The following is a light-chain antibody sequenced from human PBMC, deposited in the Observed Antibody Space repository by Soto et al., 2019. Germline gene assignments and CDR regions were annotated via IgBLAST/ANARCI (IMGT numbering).Light chain of an antibody. Sequence: DIVMTQSPDSLTVSLGERATINCKSSQSVLYSSNNKNYLAWYQQKPRQPPKLLINWASIRESGVPDRFSGSGSGTDFTLTISSLQAEDVAVYYCQQYYSDPRTFGQGTNVEIK. CDR1: QSVLYSSNNKNY. J-gene: IGKJ1*01. CDR3: QQYYSDPRT. CDR2: WAS. V-gene: IGKV4-1*01.